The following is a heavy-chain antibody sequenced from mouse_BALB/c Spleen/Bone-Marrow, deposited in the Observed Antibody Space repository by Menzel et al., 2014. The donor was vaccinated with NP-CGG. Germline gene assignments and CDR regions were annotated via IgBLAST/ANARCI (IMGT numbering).Heavy chain of an antibody. D-gene: IGHD2-4*01. CDR1: GYAFXNYL. J-gene: IGHJ2*01. CDR2: INPGSGGT. Sequence: VMLVESGAELVRPGTSVKVSCKASGYAFXNYLIEWVKQRPGQGLEWIGVINPGSGGTNYNEKFKGKATLTADKSSSTAYMQLSSLTSDDSAVYFCARREDYDLDYWGQGTTLTVSS. V-gene: IGHV1-54*01. CDR3: ARREDYDLDY.